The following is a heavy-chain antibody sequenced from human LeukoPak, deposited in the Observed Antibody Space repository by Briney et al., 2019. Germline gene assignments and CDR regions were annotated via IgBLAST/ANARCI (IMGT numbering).Heavy chain of an antibody. D-gene: IGHD3-10*01. CDR3: ANGRLYGYFDY. CDR2: ISGSGGST. J-gene: IGHJ4*02. V-gene: IGHV3-23*01. CDR1: GFTFSSYA. Sequence: GGSLRLSCAASGFTFSSYAMGWVRQAPGKGLEWVSAISGSGGSTYYADSVKGRFTISRDNSKNTLYLQMNSLRAEDTAVYYCANGRLYGYFDYWGQGALVTVSS.